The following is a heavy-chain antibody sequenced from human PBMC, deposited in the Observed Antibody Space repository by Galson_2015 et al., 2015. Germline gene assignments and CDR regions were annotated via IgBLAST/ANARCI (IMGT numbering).Heavy chain of an antibody. D-gene: IGHD3-3*01. CDR1: GFTFSSYG. CDR3: AKDYYDFWSGYQSPPGDY. Sequence: SLRLSCAASGFTFSSYGMHWVRQAPGKGLEWVAVISYDGSNKYYADSVKGRFTISRNNSKNTLYLQMNSLRAEDTAVYYCAKDYYDFWSGYQSPPGDYWGQGTLVTVSS. V-gene: IGHV3-30*18. CDR2: ISYDGSNK. J-gene: IGHJ4*02.